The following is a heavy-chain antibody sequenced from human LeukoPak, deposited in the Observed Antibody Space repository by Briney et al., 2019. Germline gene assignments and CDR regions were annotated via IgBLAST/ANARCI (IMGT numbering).Heavy chain of an antibody. CDR2: IHTSGST. V-gene: IGHV4-4*07. D-gene: IGHD6-19*01. J-gene: IGHJ3*02. Sequence: SETLSLTCTVSGGSISSYYWSWIRQPAGKGLEWIGRIHTSGSTNYNPSLKSRVTMSVDTSKNQFSLKLSSVTAADTAVYYCARSRSSGWNGNACDIWGQGTMVTVSS. CDR3: ARSRSSGWNGNACDI. CDR1: GGSISSYY.